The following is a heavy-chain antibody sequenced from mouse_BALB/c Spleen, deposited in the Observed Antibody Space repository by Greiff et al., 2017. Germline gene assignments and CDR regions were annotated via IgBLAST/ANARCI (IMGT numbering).Heavy chain of an antibody. CDR3: ARNSLTVSDYFDY. CDR2: IWGGGST. V-gene: IGHV2-6-4*01. Sequence: VKLMESGPGLVAPSQSLSITCTVSGFSLSRYSVHWVRQPPGKGLEWLGMIWGGGSTDYNSALKSRLSISKDNSKSQVFLKMNSLQTDDTAMYYCARNSLTVSDYFDYWGQGTTLTVSS. CDR1: GFSLSRYS. J-gene: IGHJ2*01. D-gene: IGHD1-1*01.